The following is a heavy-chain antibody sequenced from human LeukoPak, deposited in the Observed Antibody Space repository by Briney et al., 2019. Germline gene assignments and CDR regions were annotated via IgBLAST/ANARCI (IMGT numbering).Heavy chain of an antibody. CDR2: MNPNSGNT. D-gene: IGHD3-22*01. CDR3: ARESHYDSRGYYLIDY. V-gene: IGHV1-8*03. Sequence: ASVKVSCKASGYTFTSYDINWVRQATGQGLEWMAWMNPNSGNTGYAQKFQGRVTITRNTSISTAYMELSSLRSEDTAVYYCARESHYDSRGYYLIDYWGQGTLVTVSS. J-gene: IGHJ4*02. CDR1: GYTFTSYD.